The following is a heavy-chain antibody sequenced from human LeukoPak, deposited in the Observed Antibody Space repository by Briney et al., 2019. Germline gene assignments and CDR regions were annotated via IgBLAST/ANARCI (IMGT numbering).Heavy chain of an antibody. CDR3: ARERRYCSSTSCYRDNWFDP. D-gene: IGHD2-2*02. J-gene: IGHJ5*02. CDR2: IYYSGST. CDR1: GGSISSGGYY. V-gene: IGHV4-31*03. Sequence: PSETLSLTCTVSGGSISSGGYYWSWVRQPPGKGLEWIGYIYYSGSTYYNPSLKSRVTISVDTSKNQFSLKLSSVTAADTAVYYCARERRYCSSTSCYRDNWFDPWGQGTLVTVSS.